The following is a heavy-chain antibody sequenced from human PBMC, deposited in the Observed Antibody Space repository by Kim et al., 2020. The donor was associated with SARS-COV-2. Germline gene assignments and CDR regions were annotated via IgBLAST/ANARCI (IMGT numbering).Heavy chain of an antibody. J-gene: IGHJ6*02. D-gene: IGHD3-10*01. CDR1: GFTFRSYC. V-gene: IGHV3-7*03. Sequence: GGSLRLSCAASGFTFRSYCMNWVRQAPGKGLEWVANIREDVSEKYYVDAVRGRFTISRDNAKNALYLQMNNLRAEDTAVYYCVRDQRVDHYGSGSPLYYYYGMDVWGPGTTVTVSS. CDR3: VRDQRVDHYGSGSPLYYYYGMDV. CDR2: IREDVSEK.